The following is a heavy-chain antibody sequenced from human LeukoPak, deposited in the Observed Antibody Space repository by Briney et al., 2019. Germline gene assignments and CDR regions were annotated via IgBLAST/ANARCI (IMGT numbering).Heavy chain of an antibody. CDR1: GGTFSSYA. CDR2: IIPILGTA. Sequence: ASVKVSCKASGGTFSSYAISWVRQAPGQGLEWMGGIIPILGTANYAQKFQGRVTITADESTSTAFMELSSLRSEDTAVYYCAREWGLESSGYYYAYWGQGTLVTVSS. J-gene: IGHJ4*02. D-gene: IGHD3-22*01. CDR3: AREWGLESSGYYYAY. V-gene: IGHV1-69*01.